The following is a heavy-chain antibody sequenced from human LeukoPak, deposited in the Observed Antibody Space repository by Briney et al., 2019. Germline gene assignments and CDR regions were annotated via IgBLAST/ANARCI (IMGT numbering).Heavy chain of an antibody. V-gene: IGHV1-2*02. Sequence: ASVKVSCKASGYTFTACYLHWMRQAPGQGLEWMGWINPNSGGTSYAQKFQGRVTMTRDTSISTTYMELSRLSSDDTAVYYCARGSKIVGATTRLFDYWGQGTLVTVSS. D-gene: IGHD1-26*01. CDR3: ARGSKIVGATTRLFDY. CDR1: GYTFTACY. J-gene: IGHJ4*02. CDR2: INPNSGGT.